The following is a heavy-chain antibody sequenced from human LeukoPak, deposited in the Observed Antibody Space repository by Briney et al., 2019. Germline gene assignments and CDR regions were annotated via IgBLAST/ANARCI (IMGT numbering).Heavy chain of an antibody. D-gene: IGHD6-13*01. CDR3: ARGVRGYSSSWYFWYFDL. CDR2: IYYSGST. CDR1: GGSISSYY. J-gene: IGHJ2*01. Sequence: PSETLSLTCTVSGGSISSYYWSWIRQPPGKGLEWIGYIYYSGSTNYNPSLKSRVTISVDTSKNQFSLKLSSVTAADTAVYYCARGVRGYSSSWYFWYFDLWGRGTLVTVSS. V-gene: IGHV4-59*01.